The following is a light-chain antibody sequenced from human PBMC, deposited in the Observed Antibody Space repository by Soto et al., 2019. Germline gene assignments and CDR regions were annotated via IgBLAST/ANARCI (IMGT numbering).Light chain of an antibody. Sequence: DIVLTQSPLSLPVTPGEPASISCRSSQSLLNTNAYYYLDWYLQRPGQSPQLLIYLASTRASGVPDRFSGSGSGTDYTLKISRVEAEDVGVYYCMQALQTPYTFGQGTKLEIK. V-gene: IGKV2-28*01. J-gene: IGKJ2*01. CDR3: MQALQTPYT. CDR1: QSLLNTNAYYY. CDR2: LAS.